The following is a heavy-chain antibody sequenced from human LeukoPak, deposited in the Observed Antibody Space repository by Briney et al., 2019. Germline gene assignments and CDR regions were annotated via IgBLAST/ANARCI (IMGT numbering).Heavy chain of an antibody. CDR3: ARDKGIVVVPTLDYYYYYGMDV. CDR2: IIPIFGTA. V-gene: IGHV1-69*01. D-gene: IGHD2-2*01. CDR1: GGTFSSYA. Sequence: SVKVSCKASGGTFSSYAISWVRQAPGQGLEWMGGIIPIFGTANYAQKFQGRVTITADESTSTAYMELSSLRSEDTAVYYCARDKGIVVVPTLDYYYYYGMDVWGKGTTVTVSS. J-gene: IGHJ6*04.